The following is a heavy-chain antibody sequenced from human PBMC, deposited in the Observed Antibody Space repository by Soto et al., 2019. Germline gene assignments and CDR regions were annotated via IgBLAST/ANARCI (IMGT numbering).Heavy chain of an antibody. V-gene: IGHV3-23*01. D-gene: IGHD2-2*01. J-gene: IGHJ4*02. CDR1: GFTFSSYA. Sequence: GGSLRLSCAASGFTFSSYAMSWVRQAPGKGLEWVSAISGSGGSTYYADSVKGRFTISRDNSKNTLYLQMNSLRAKDTAVYYGAKDLDEGYCSSTSCYEGYYFDYWGQGTLVTVSS. CDR3: AKDLDEGYCSSTSCYEGYYFDY. CDR2: ISGSGGST.